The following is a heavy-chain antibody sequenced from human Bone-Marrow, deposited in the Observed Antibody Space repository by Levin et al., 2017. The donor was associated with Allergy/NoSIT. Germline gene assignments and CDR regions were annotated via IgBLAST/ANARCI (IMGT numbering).Heavy chain of an antibody. CDR2: IKEDETEK. CDR3: ARGVYHFDF. J-gene: IGHJ4*02. V-gene: IGHV3-7*04. CDR1: GFTFSNYW. Sequence: GESLKISCRASGFTFSNYWMAWVRQAPGKGLEWVANIKEDETEKYYLDSVKGRFTISRDNAKNSLYLQMNSLRAEDTAVYYCARGVYHFDFWGQGTLVTVSS.